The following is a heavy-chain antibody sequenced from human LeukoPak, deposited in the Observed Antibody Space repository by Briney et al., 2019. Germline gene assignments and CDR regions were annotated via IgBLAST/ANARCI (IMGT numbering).Heavy chain of an antibody. CDR2: ISGSGGST. J-gene: IGHJ4*02. CDR1: GFTFSSYA. D-gene: IGHD3-22*01. CDR3: AKARFRYYYDSSGYPIDY. Sequence: PGGSLRLSCAASGFTFSSYAMSWVRQAPGKGLEWVSAISGSGGSTYYADSVKGRFTISRDNSKNTLYLQMISLRAEDTAVYYCAKARFRYYYDSSGYPIDYWGQGTLVTVSS. V-gene: IGHV3-23*01.